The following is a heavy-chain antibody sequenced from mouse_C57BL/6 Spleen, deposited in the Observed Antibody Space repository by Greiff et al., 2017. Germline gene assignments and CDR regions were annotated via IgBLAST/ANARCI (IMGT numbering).Heavy chain of an antibody. Sequence: EVQLQQSGAELVRPGASVKLSCTASGFNIKDDYMHWVKQRPEQGLEWIGWIDPENGDTEYASKFQGKATITADTSSNTAYLQLSSLTSEDTAVYYCTTSIYDYDEAGCAYGGQGTLVTVSA. CDR1: GFNIKDDY. J-gene: IGHJ3*01. D-gene: IGHD2-4*01. CDR2: IDPENGDT. V-gene: IGHV14-4*01. CDR3: TTSIYDYDEAGCAY.